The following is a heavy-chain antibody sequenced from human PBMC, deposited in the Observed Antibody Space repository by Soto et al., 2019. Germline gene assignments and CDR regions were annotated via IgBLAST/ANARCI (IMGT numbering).Heavy chain of an antibody. D-gene: IGHD2-2*02. J-gene: IGHJ5*02. V-gene: IGHV1-69*13. Sequence: ASVKVSFKTSGGTFSSYAISWLRQAPGQGLEWMGKIIPIFGTANYAQKFQGRVTITADESTSTAYMELSSLRSEDTALYYCARGLYCTSSSCYNHWFDPWGQGTLVTVSS. CDR2: IIPIFGTA. CDR1: GGTFSSYA. CDR3: ARGLYCTSSSCYNHWFDP.